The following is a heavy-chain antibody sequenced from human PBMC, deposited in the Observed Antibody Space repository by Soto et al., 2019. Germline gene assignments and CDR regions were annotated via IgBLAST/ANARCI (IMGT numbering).Heavy chain of an antibody. CDR3: AKRRGEGYFDY. J-gene: IGHJ4*02. Sequence: PVGSLRLSCAASRFTFSSYVMSWVRQAPGKGLEWVSAISGSGADTYYADSVKGRFTISRDNSKNTVYLQMNSLRAEDAAVYYCAKRRGEGYFDYWGQGTPVTVSS. CDR1: RFTFSSYV. D-gene: IGHD3-16*01. V-gene: IGHV3-23*01. CDR2: ISGSGADT.